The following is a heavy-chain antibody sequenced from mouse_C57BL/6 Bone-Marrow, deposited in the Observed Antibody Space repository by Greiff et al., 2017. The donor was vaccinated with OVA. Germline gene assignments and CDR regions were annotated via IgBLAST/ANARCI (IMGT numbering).Heavy chain of an antibody. Sequence: VQLQQSGAELVKPGASVKLSCKASGYTFTSYWITWVKQRPGQGLEWIGDIYPGSGSTNYNEKFKSKATLTVDTSSSTAYMQLSSLTSEDSAVYYCARGYYGSSWYFGVGGTGTAVTVSA. J-gene: IGHJ1*03. D-gene: IGHD1-1*01. CDR1: GYTFTSYW. CDR3: ARGYYGSSWYFGV. CDR2: IYPGSGST. V-gene: IGHV1-55*01.